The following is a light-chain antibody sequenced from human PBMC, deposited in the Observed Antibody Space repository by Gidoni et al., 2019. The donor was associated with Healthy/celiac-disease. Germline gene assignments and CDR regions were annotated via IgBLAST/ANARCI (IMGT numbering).Light chain of an antibody. CDR1: QSVSSSY. Sequence: EIVLTQSPGTLSLSTGERATLSCRASQSVSSSYLAWYQQKPCQAPRLLIYGASSRATGIPDRFSGSGSGTDFTLTISRLEPEDFAVYYCQQYGSSTWTFGQGTKVEIK. J-gene: IGKJ1*01. CDR2: GAS. CDR3: QQYGSSTWT. V-gene: IGKV3-20*01.